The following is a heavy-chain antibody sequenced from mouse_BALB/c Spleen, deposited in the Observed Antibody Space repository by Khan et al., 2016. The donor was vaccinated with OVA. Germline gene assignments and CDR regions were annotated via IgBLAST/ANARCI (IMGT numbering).Heavy chain of an antibody. V-gene: IGHV1-7*01. J-gene: IGHJ2*01. Sequence: QVQLQQSGAELAKPGASVKMSCTASGYTFTSYWMHWIKQRPGQGLEWIGYINPTSGYTDYNQKLKDKATLTADKSSSTAYMQLSSLTSDDSAVYYCAGDRIDYWGQGTALTVSS. CDR2: INPTSGYT. CDR1: GYTFTSYW. CDR3: AGDRIDY.